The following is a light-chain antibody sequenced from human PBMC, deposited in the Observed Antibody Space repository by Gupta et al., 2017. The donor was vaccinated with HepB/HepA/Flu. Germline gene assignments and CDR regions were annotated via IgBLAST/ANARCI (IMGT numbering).Light chain of an antibody. J-gene: IGKJ1*01. Sequence: DIHMTQSTSSVSASVGDRVTITCRATQSISSWLAWYQQKPGKAPKLRISAASTWQRGVPSRCSGRGGGXDVXLTIISXKLEDIATYYCQQSRNVPDRRTFGXGTKVEIK. V-gene: IGKV1-12*01. CDR2: AAS. CDR1: QSISSW. CDR3: QQSRNVPDRRT.